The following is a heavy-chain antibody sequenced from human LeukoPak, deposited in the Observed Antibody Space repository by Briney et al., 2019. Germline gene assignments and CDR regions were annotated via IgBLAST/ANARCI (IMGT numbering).Heavy chain of an antibody. J-gene: IGHJ5*02. D-gene: IGHD3-3*01. CDR2: FSYGGNT. CDR3: ARGDLTGSRSGWGHWFDP. CDR1: GGSISSGNYY. Sequence: SETLSLTCTVSGGSISSGNYYWGWIRQPPGKGMEWIVSFSYGGNTYYNPSLTSRVTISLDTSNNQFSLRLISVTPADTAVYHCARGDLTGSRSGWGHWFDPWGQGTLVTVSS. V-gene: IGHV4-39*07.